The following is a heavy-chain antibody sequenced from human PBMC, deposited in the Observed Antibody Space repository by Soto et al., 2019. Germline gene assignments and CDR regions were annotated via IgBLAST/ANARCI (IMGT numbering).Heavy chain of an antibody. Sequence: GSLRLSCAASGFTFSSYGMHWVRQAPGKGLEWVAVISYDGSNKYYADSVKGRFTISRDNSKNTLYLQMNSLRAEDTAVYYCAKDPEPSGWYYFDYWGQGT. D-gene: IGHD6-19*01. V-gene: IGHV3-30*18. CDR2: ISYDGSNK. CDR1: GFTFSSYG. CDR3: AKDPEPSGWYYFDY. J-gene: IGHJ4*02.